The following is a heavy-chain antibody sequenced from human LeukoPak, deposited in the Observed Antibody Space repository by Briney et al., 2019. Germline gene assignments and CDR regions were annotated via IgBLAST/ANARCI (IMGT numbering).Heavy chain of an antibody. V-gene: IGHV3-30*04. CDR2: ISYDGSNK. J-gene: IGHJ4*02. Sequence: PGGSLRLSCAASGFTFSNYAMSWVRQAPGKGLEWVAVISYDGSNKYYADSVKGRFTISRDNSKNTLYLQMNSLRAEDTAVYYCARAPYLLGAAGMDYWGQGTLVTVSS. CDR3: ARAPYLLGAAGMDY. D-gene: IGHD6-13*01. CDR1: GFTFSNYA.